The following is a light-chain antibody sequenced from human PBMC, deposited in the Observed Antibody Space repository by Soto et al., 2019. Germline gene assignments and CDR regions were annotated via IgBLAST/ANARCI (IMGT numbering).Light chain of an antibody. V-gene: IGLV2-18*02. Sequence: QSALTQPPSVSGSPGHSVAISCTGTSSDVGSYNRVSWYQQPPDSAPKLIIYDVTNRASGVPDRFSGSKSGNAASLTISGLQAEDEADYYCSPFPTSNTSVLGSGTKVTV. CDR1: SSDVGSYNR. CDR3: SPFPTSNTSV. J-gene: IGLJ1*01. CDR2: DVT.